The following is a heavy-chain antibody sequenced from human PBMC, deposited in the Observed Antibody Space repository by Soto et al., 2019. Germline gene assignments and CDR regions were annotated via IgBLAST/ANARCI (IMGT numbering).Heavy chain of an antibody. CDR3: ATGVVGATRYYYYGMDV. Sequence: VSCKVSGYTLTELSMHWVRQAPGKGLEWMGGFDPEDGETIYAQKFQGRVTMTEDTSTDTAYMELSSLRSEDTAVYYCATGVVGATRYYYYGMDVWGQGTTVTVSS. V-gene: IGHV1-24*01. D-gene: IGHD1-26*01. J-gene: IGHJ6*02. CDR1: GYTLTELS. CDR2: FDPEDGET.